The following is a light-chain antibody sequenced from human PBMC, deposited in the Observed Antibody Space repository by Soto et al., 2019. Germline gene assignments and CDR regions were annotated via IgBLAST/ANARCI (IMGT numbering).Light chain of an antibody. Sequence: QSALTQPRSVSGSPGQSVTIYCTGTSSDVGDYNYVSWYQQHPGKAPKLLIYAVNMRPSGVPDRFSGSKSGNTASLTISGLQAEDEADYSCCSYAGSYTWVFGGGTKLTVL. CDR1: SSDVGDYNY. J-gene: IGLJ3*02. CDR3: CSYAGSYTWV. V-gene: IGLV2-11*01. CDR2: AVN.